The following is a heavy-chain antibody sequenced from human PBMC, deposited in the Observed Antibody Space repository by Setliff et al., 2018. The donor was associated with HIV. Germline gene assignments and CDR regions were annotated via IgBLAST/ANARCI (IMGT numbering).Heavy chain of an antibody. CDR1: GGTFSSYA. J-gene: IGHJ4*02. Sequence: SVKVSCKASGGTFSSYAISWVRQAPGQGLEWMGGIIPIFGTANYAQKFQGRVTITRDISASTAYMELSSLSSEDTAVYYCARDPNQVGAVAGPLDYWGQGTLVTVSS. V-gene: IGHV1-69*05. D-gene: IGHD6-19*01. CDR2: IIPIFGTA. CDR3: ARDPNQVGAVAGPLDY.